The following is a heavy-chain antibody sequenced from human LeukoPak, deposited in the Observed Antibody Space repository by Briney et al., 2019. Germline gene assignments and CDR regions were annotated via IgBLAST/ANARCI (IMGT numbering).Heavy chain of an antibody. Sequence: PGRSLRLSCATSGINISSYGMHWVRQAPGKGLEWVAFIRYDGSNKYYADSVKGRFTISRDNSKNTLYLQMNSLRAEDTAVYYCAKSRRGTAVAGHREAFDIWGQGTMVTVSS. CDR1: GINISSYG. V-gene: IGHV3-30*02. CDR3: AKSRRGTAVAGHREAFDI. J-gene: IGHJ3*02. CDR2: IRYDGSNK. D-gene: IGHD6-19*01.